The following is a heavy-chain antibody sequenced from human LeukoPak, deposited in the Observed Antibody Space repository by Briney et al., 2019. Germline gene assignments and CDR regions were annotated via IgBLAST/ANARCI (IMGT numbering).Heavy chain of an antibody. CDR1: GGSFSGYY. Sequence: PSETLSLTCAVYGGSFSGYYWSWIPQPPGKGLEWIGYIYYSGSTNYNPSLKSRVTISVDTSKNQFSLKLSSVTAADTAVYYCARELATSRYYDSSGYNWFDPWGQGTLVTVSS. CDR3: ARELATSRYYDSSGYNWFDP. CDR2: IYYSGST. J-gene: IGHJ5*02. D-gene: IGHD3-22*01. V-gene: IGHV4-59*01.